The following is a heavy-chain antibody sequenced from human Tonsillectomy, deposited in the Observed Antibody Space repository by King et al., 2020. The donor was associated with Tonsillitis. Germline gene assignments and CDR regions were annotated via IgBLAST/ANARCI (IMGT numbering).Heavy chain of an antibody. Sequence: QLQESGPGLVKPSETLSLTCTVSGGSISSSSYYWGWIRQPPGKGLEWIGTIYYSGSTYYNPSLKSRVTISVDTSKNQFSLKLSSVTAADPAVYYCASPAPHPSMTTVTTFLGDKYFDYWGQGTLVTVSS. CDR1: GGSISSSSYY. V-gene: IGHV4-39*01. D-gene: IGHD4-17*01. CDR3: ASPAPHPSMTTVTTFLGDKYFDY. CDR2: IYYSGST. J-gene: IGHJ4*02.